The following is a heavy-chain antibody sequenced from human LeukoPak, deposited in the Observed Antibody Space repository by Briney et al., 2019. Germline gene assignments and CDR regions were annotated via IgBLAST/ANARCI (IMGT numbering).Heavy chain of an antibody. CDR3: ARASVRSGDAFDI. Sequence: GGSLRLSCAASGFTFSDYYMSWIRQAPGKGLEWVSNISSSGSTIYYADSVKGRFTISRDNAKNSLYLQMNSLRAEDTAVYYCARASVRSGDAFDIWGQGTMVTVSS. V-gene: IGHV3-11*01. J-gene: IGHJ3*02. CDR2: ISSSGSTI. D-gene: IGHD1-1*01. CDR1: GFTFSDYY.